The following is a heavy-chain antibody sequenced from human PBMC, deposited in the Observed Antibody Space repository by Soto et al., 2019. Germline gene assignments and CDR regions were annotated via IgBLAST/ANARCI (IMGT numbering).Heavy chain of an antibody. CDR2: ISSSGNTI. CDR3: ATDSGYDFSFDY. V-gene: IGHV3-11*01. J-gene: IGHJ4*02. Sequence: GSLRLSCAASGFTFSDYYMTWIRQAPGKGLEWVSYISSSGNTIYDADSVKGRFTISRDNAKSSLYLQMNSLRAEDTAVYYCATDSGYDFSFDYWGQGTLVTVSS. CDR1: GFTFSDYY. D-gene: IGHD5-12*01.